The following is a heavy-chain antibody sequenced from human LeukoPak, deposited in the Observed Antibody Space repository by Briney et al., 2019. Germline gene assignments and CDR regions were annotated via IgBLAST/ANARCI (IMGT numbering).Heavy chain of an antibody. CDR1: GYTFTSYG. D-gene: IGHD4-23*01. CDR3: ATALDTVVPLEAFDI. V-gene: IGHV1-18*01. Sequence: ASVKVSCKASGYTFTSYGISWVRQAPGQGLEWMGWISAYNGNTNYAQKLQGRVTITADTSTDTAYMELSSLRSEDTAVYYCATALDTVVPLEAFDIWGQGTMVTVSS. CDR2: ISAYNGNT. J-gene: IGHJ3*02.